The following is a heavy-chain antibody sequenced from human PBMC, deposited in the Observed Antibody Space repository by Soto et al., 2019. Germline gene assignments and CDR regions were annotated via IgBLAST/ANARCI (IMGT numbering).Heavy chain of an antibody. CDR2: ISAYNGNT. CDR3: ARESGYDPPYYYMDV. D-gene: IGHD5-12*01. V-gene: IGHV1-18*01. CDR1: XXXXTSYX. Sequence: QVQLVQSGAEVKKXGXXVKVXXXAXXXXXTSYXXXWVRQAPGQGLEWMGWISAYNGNTNYAQKLQGRVTMTTDTSTSTAYMELRSLRSDDTAVYYCARESGYDPPYYYMDVWGKGTTVTVSS. J-gene: IGHJ6*03.